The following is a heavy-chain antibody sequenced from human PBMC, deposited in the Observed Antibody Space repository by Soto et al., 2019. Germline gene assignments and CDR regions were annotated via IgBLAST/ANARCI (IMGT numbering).Heavy chain of an antibody. CDR1: GGSISSGGYS. Sequence: PSETLSLTCAVSGGSISSGGYSWSWIRQPPGKGLEWIGYIYHSGGTYYNPSLKSRVTISVDRSKNQFSLKLSSVTAADTAVYYCASNYYDSGIDYWGQGTLVTVSS. CDR3: ASNYYDSGIDY. D-gene: IGHD3-22*01. V-gene: IGHV4-30-2*01. CDR2: IYHSGGT. J-gene: IGHJ4*02.